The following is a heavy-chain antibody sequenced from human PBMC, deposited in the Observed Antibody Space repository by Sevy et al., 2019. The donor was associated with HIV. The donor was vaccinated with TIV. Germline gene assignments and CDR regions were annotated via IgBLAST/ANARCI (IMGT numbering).Heavy chain of an antibody. CDR2: IYYIGKT. D-gene: IGHD3-10*01. V-gene: IGHV4-39*02. J-gene: IGHJ5*01. Sequence: SETLALTCTVSGGSISNSAYYWGWIRQPPGKGLEWIGNIYYIGKTYYKPSFKSRVTISVDTAKNHLSLKLTSVTAADTAVYYCARWTMGITMIQGEFDSWGQGTLVTVSS. CDR1: GGSISNSAYY. CDR3: ARWTMGITMIQGEFDS.